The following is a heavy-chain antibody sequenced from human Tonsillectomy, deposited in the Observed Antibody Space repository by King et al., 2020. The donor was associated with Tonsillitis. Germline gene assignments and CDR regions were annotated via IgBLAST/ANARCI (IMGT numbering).Heavy chain of an antibody. Sequence: VQLVESGGGLVRPGGALRLSCATSGFTFSNFALSWVRQSPGKGLEWLSVISSSGTSTYYVDSVKGRFTISRDNSKNTLFLQMDNLRGDDTAIYYCAKGYANGWYGGNYLDHWGQGTLVTVSS. V-gene: IGHV3-23*03. J-gene: IGHJ4*02. CDR3: AKGYANGWYGGNYLDH. CDR2: ISSSGTST. CDR1: GFTFSNFA. D-gene: IGHD2-2*01.